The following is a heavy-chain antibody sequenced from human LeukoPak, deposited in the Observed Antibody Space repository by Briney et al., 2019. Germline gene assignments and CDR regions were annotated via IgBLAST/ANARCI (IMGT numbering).Heavy chain of an antibody. J-gene: IGHJ4*02. Sequence: GGSLRLSCAASGFTFSDYYMSWIRQAPGKGLEWVSYISSSGSTIYYADSVKGRFTISRDNAKNSLYLQMNSLRAEDTAVYYCARDNPRAYYDSSGYQDYWGQGTLVTVSS. V-gene: IGHV3-11*01. CDR1: GFTFSDYY. D-gene: IGHD3-22*01. CDR2: ISSSGSTI. CDR3: ARDNPRAYYDSSGYQDY.